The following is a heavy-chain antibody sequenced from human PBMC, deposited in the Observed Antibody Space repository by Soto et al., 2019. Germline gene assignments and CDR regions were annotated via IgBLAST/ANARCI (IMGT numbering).Heavy chain of an antibody. CDR2: ISGSGGST. CDR3: AKALSGELRVGLYYYYGMDV. V-gene: IGHV3-23*01. CDR1: GFTFSSYA. J-gene: IGHJ6*02. Sequence: EVQLLESGGGLVQPGGSLRLSCAASGFTFSSYAMSWVRQAPGKGLEWVSAISGSGGSTYYADSVKGRFTISRDNSKNTLYLQMNSLRAEDTAVYYCAKALSGELRVGLYYYYGMDVWGQGTTVTVSS. D-gene: IGHD3-10*02.